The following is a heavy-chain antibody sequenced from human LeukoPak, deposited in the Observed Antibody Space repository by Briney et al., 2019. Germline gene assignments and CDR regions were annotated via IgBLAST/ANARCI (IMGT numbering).Heavy chain of an antibody. Sequence: PGGSLRLSCAASGFTFSGSAMHWVRQASGKGLEWVGRIRSKANSYATAYAASVKGRFTISRDDSKNTAYLQMNSLKTEDTAVYYCTRQDPYSSGWYGAFDIWGQGTMVTVSS. J-gene: IGHJ3*02. D-gene: IGHD6-19*01. CDR1: GFTFSGSA. CDR2: IRSKANSYAT. CDR3: TRQDPYSSGWYGAFDI. V-gene: IGHV3-73*01.